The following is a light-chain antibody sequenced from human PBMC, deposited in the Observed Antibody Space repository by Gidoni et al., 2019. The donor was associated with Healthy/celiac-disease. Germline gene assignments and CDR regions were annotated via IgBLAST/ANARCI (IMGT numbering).Light chain of an antibody. CDR1: SSNIGAGYD. J-gene: IGLJ1*01. Sequence: QSVLTQQPSVSGATGQRVTISCTGSSSNIGAGYDVHWYQQLPGTAPKLLIYGNSNRPSGVPDRFSGSKSGTAASLAITGLQAEDEADYYCQSYDSSLSGKVFGTGTKVTVL. V-gene: IGLV1-40*01. CDR2: GNS. CDR3: QSYDSSLSGKV.